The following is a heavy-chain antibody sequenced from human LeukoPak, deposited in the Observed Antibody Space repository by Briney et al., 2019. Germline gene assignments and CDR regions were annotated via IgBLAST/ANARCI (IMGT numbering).Heavy chain of an antibody. J-gene: IGHJ4*02. Sequence: PGGSLRLSCAASGFTFSTYGIHWAREAPGKGLEWVAFIRYDGSKTHYADSVKGRFTISRDNAKNTLYLQMNSLRAEDTAVYYCARDLMSYGDSWGQGTLVTVSS. CDR1: GFTFSTYG. D-gene: IGHD3-16*01. CDR2: IRYDGSKT. V-gene: IGHV3-30*02. CDR3: ARDLMSYGDS.